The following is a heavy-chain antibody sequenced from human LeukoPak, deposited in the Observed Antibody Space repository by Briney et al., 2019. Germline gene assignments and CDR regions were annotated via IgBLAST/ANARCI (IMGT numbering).Heavy chain of an antibody. D-gene: IGHD5-24*01. J-gene: IGHJ4*02. V-gene: IGHV4-4*02. Sequence: PSETLSLTCAVSGASISSTYWSTWVRQPPGKGLEWIGEIHDSGSTNYNPSPKSRVTISVDKSKKQFSLNLTSVTAADTAVYYCATRATDGPLWGQGTLVTVSS. CDR1: GASISSTYW. CDR2: IHDSGST. CDR3: ATRATDGPL.